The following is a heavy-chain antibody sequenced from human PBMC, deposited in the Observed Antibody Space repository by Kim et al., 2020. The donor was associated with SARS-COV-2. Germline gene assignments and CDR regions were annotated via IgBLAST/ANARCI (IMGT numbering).Heavy chain of an antibody. CDR1: GFTFSSYG. D-gene: IGHD3-10*01. Sequence: GGSLRLSCAASGFTFSSYGTHWVRQAPGKGLEWVAVIWYDGSNKYYADSVKGRFTISRDNSKNTLYLQMNSLRAEDTAVYYCARDPDFGYYGSGSYYTFDPWGQGTLVTVSS. CDR2: IWYDGSNK. V-gene: IGHV3-33*01. CDR3: ARDPDFGYYGSGSYYTFDP. J-gene: IGHJ5*02.